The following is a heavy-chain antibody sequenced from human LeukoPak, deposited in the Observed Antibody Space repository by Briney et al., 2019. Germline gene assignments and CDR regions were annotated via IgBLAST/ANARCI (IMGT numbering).Heavy chain of an antibody. CDR2: ISTSSSYT. Sequence: PGGSLRLSCAASGFTFSDYYMSWIRQAPGKGLERVSYISTSSSYTNYADSVEGRFTISRDNARNSLYLQMNSLRADDTAVYYCARGYYDSGSYSSFDYWGQGTLVTVSS. CDR1: GFTFSDYY. V-gene: IGHV3-11*05. CDR3: ARGYYDSGSYSSFDY. J-gene: IGHJ4*02. D-gene: IGHD3-10*01.